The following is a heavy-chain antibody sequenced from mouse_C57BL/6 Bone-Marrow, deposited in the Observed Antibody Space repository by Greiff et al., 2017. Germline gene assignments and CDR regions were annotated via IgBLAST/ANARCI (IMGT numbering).Heavy chain of an antibody. CDR2: INPYNGGT. V-gene: IGHV1-19*01. CDR1: GYTFTDYY. D-gene: IGHD1-1*01. CDR3: ARSITTVVAPYVDY. J-gene: IGHJ2*01. Sequence: VQLQQSGPVLVKPGASVKMSCKASGYTFTDYYMNWVKQSHGKSLEWIGVINPYNGGTSYNQKFKGKATLTVDKSSSTAYMALNSLTSEDSAVYYCARSITTVVAPYVDYWGQGTTLTVSS.